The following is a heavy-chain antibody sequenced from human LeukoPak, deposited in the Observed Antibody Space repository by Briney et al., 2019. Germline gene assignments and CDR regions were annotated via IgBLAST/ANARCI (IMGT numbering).Heavy chain of an antibody. CDR1: GFSVSSNY. J-gene: IGHJ4*02. CDR2: IYGDGST. D-gene: IGHD6-6*01. Sequence: PGGSLRLSCAALGFSVSSNYMSWVRQAPGKGLEWVSTIYGDGSTFYADSVMDRFTISRDNSKATLYLHLDRLRAEDTALYYRAAHSSSKTQFDYWGQGTLVTVSS. V-gene: IGHV3-66*01. CDR3: AAHSSSKTQFDY.